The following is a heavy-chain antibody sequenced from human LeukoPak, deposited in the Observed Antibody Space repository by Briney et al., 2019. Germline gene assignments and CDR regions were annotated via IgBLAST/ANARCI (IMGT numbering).Heavy chain of an antibody. D-gene: IGHD3-10*01. Sequence: GGSLRLSCAASGFTFSNYGMNWVRQAPGKGLEWVSFTDTSGRYVYYGDSVKGRFTISRDNAKNLLFLQMNGLRAEDTALYYCARGRSITLLRGVAMSDGFDLWGQGAMVAVSS. CDR1: GFTFSNYG. J-gene: IGHJ3*01. V-gene: IGHV3-21*06. CDR3: ARGRSITLLRGVAMSDGFDL. CDR2: TDTSGRYV.